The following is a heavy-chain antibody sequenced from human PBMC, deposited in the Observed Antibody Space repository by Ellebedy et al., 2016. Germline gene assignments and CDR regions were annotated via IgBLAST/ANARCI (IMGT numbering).Heavy chain of an antibody. V-gene: IGHV3-23*01. CDR2: ISGSGGST. CDR1: GFTFSSYA. D-gene: IGHD5-12*01. J-gene: IGHJ4*02. Sequence: GGSLRLXCAASGFTFSSYAMSWVRPAPGKGLEWVSAISGSGGSTYYADSVKGRFTISRDNSKNTLYLQMNSLRAEDTAVYYCAKDRGYSGYDDWGYFDYWGQGTLVTVSS. CDR3: AKDRGYSGYDDWGYFDY.